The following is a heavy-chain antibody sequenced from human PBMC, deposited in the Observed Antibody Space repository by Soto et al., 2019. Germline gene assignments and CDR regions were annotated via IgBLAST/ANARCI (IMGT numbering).Heavy chain of an antibody. Sequence: GGSVNVSFMSTGCTFTSYCMSWVRQPPGQGLECMGWISAYNGNTNYAQKLQGRVTMTTDTSTSTAYMELRSLRSDDTAVYYCAREGTYCGGDCYSDYWGQGTLVTVSS. CDR1: GCTFTSYC. J-gene: IGHJ4*02. V-gene: IGHV1-18*04. CDR2: ISAYNGNT. D-gene: IGHD2-21*02. CDR3: AREGTYCGGDCYSDY.